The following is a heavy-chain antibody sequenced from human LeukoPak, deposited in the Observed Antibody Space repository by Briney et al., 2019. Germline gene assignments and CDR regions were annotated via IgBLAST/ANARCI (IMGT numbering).Heavy chain of an antibody. CDR1: GCSISSGGYS. J-gene: IGHJ2*01. CDR3: ARESKNCYFDL. CDR2: IYHSGST. Sequence: SETLSLTCAVSGCSISSGGYSWSWIRQPPGKGLEWIGYIYHSGSTYYNPSLKSRVTISVDRSKNQFSLKLSSVAAADRAVYYCARESKNCYFDLWGRGTLVTVSS. V-gene: IGHV4-30-2*01.